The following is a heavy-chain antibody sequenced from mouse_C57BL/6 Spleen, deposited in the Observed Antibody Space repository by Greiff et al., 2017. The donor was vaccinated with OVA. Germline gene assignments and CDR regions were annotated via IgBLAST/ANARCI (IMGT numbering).Heavy chain of an antibody. J-gene: IGHJ2*01. D-gene: IGHD1-1*01. Sequence: VKLQQPGAELVKPGASVKLSCKASGYTFTSYWMQWVKQRPGQGLEWIGEIDPSDSYTNYNQKFKGKATLTVDTSSSTAYMQLSSLTSEDSAVYYCAREFITTVVADYWGQGTTLTVSS. CDR3: AREFITTVVADY. CDR1: GYTFTSYW. CDR2: IDPSDSYT. V-gene: IGHV1-50*01.